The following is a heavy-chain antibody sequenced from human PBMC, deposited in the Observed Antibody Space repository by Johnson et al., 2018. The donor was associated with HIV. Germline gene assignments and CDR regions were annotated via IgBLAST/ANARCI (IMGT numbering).Heavy chain of an antibody. V-gene: IGHV3-30*03. D-gene: IGHD1-26*01. CDR3: AREGYGSYSASDAFDI. J-gene: IGHJ3*02. CDR2: ISFAGNIK. CDR1: GFTFSNFG. Sequence: QVQLVESGGGVVQPGRSLRLSCAASGFTFSNFGFYWVRQAPGKGLEWVAAISFAGNIKYYADSVKGRFTISRDNSKNTLYLQMNSLRAEDTALYYCAREGYGSYSASDAFDIWGQGTMVTVSS.